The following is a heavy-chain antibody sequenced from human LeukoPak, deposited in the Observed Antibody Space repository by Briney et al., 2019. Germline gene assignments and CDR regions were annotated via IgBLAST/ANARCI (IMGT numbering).Heavy chain of an antibody. CDR1: GGSISGFH. D-gene: IGHD6-19*01. V-gene: IGHV4-4*07. CDR3: ARSPDSIGSDY. J-gene: IGHJ4*02. CDR2: IYSSGTI. Sequence: SETLSLTCTVSGGSISGFHWTWIRQPAGKGLEWIGRIYSSGTINQNPSLKSRLTMSVDTSKNQFSLKLTSVPAADTAVYYCARSPDSIGSDYWGQGTLVTVSS.